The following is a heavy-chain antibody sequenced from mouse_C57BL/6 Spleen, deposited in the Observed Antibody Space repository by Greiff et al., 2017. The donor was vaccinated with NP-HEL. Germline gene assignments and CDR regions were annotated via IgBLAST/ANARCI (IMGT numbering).Heavy chain of an antibody. D-gene: IGHD3-3*01. Sequence: EVQLVESGGGLVKPGGSLKLSCAASGFTFSSYAMSWVRQTPEKRLEWVATISDGGSYTYYPDNVKGRFTISRDNAKNNLYLQMSRLKSEDTAMYYCARDRGREGYFDYWGQGTTLTVSS. V-gene: IGHV5-4*01. CDR1: GFTFSSYA. J-gene: IGHJ2*01. CDR2: ISDGGSYT. CDR3: ARDRGREGYFDY.